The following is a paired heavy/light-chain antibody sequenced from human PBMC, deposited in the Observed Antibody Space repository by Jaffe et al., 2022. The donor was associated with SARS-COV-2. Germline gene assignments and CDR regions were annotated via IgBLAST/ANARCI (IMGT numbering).Light chain of an antibody. V-gene: IGLV2-18*02. CDR2: EVS. CDR3: SSHTSSSTVV. J-gene: IGLJ2*01. CDR1: SSDVGSYNR. Sequence: QSALTQPPSVSGSPGQSVTISCTGTSSDVGSYNRVSWYQQPPGTAPKLMIYEVSNRPSGVPDRFSGSKSGNTASLTISGLQTEDEADYYCSSHTSSSTVVFGGGTKLTVL.
Heavy chain of an antibody. V-gene: IGHV3-23*01. Sequence: EVQLLESGGGLVQPGGSLRLSCAASGFTFSSYAMSWVRQAPGKGLEWVSGISGSGGTTYYADSAKGRFTISRDSSQNTLYLQMDSLRADDTAVFYCAKGGASRGSSSFLFDSWGQGTLVTVSS. CDR2: ISGSGGTT. D-gene: IGHD6-6*01. CDR1: GFTFSSYA. J-gene: IGHJ4*02. CDR3: AKGGASRGSSSFLFDS.